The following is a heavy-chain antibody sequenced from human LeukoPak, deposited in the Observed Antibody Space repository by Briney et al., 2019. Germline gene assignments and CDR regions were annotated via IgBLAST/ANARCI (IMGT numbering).Heavy chain of an antibody. CDR1: GFTISSYW. Sequence: GGSLRLSCAASGFTISSYWMAWVRQAPGKGLQWVANINQDGSEKYYVDSVKGRFTISRDNAKNSLFLEMNSLRADDTAVYYCARGKEGATLDYWGQGTLVTVSS. D-gene: IGHD1-26*01. J-gene: IGHJ4*02. CDR3: ARGKEGATLDY. V-gene: IGHV3-7*01. CDR2: INQDGSEK.